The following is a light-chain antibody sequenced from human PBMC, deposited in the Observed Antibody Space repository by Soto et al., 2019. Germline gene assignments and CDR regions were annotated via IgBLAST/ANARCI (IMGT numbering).Light chain of an antibody. CDR1: QGVSSY. CDR2: SAS. Sequence: AIRMTQSPSSFSASTGDRVTFTCRASQGVSSYLAWYQQKPGKAPKLLIYSASTLQSGVPSRFSGSGSGTDFTLTISSLQSEDFATYYCQQYYSYPLTFGGGPRWSSN. CDR3: QQYYSYPLT. J-gene: IGKJ4*01. V-gene: IGKV1-8*01.